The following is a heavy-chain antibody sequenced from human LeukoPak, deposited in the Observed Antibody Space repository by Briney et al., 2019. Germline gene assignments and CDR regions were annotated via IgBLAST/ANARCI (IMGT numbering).Heavy chain of an antibody. Sequence: GGSLRLSCAASGFTFSSYAMIWVRQAPGKGLEWVSAISGSGGSTYYADSVKSRFTISRDNSKNTLYLQMNSLRAEDTAVYYCAKPSSGWYYFDYWGQGTLVTVSS. V-gene: IGHV3-23*01. D-gene: IGHD6-19*01. J-gene: IGHJ4*02. CDR1: GFTFSSYA. CDR3: AKPSSGWYYFDY. CDR2: ISGSGGST.